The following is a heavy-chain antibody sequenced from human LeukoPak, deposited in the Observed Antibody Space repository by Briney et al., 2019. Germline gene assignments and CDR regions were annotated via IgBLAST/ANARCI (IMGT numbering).Heavy chain of an antibody. Sequence: GGSLRLSCATSGFSFSTYTMNWVRQAPGKGLEWISYIGSSGRTIHYADSVEGRFTISRDNAKNSLYLQMNSLRDEDTAVYYCTRNLIGGPAALIDFWGPGTLVSVSS. CDR3: TRNLIGGPAALIDF. J-gene: IGHJ4*02. D-gene: IGHD2-2*01. CDR2: IGSSGRTI. V-gene: IGHV3-48*02. CDR1: GFSFSTYT.